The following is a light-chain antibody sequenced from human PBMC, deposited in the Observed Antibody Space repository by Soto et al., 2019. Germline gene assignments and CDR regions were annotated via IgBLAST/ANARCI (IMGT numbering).Light chain of an antibody. Sequence: QLTQSPSFLSASVGDRVTITCRASQSINDYLNWYQQQAGKAPKLLIHAASSLQTGVPSRFSGSGSGTEFTLTISSLQPEDFASFYCQQSFSTPPTFGQGTKLAIK. J-gene: IGKJ2*01. CDR1: QSINDY. V-gene: IGKV1-39*01. CDR2: AAS. CDR3: QQSFSTPPT.